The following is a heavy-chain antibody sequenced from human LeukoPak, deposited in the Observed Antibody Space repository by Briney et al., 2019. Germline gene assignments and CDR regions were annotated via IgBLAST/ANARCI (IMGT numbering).Heavy chain of an antibody. CDR1: GFTFGSYS. CDR2: ISSSSSYI. Sequence: PGGSLRLSCAASGFTFGSYSMNWVRQAPGKGLEWVSSISSSSSYIYYADSVKGRFTISRDNAKNSLYLQMNSLRAEDTAVYYCARDRLSGSWSLQTIDYWGQGTLVTVSS. V-gene: IGHV3-21*01. J-gene: IGHJ4*02. CDR3: ARDRLSGSWSLQTIDY. D-gene: IGHD6-13*01.